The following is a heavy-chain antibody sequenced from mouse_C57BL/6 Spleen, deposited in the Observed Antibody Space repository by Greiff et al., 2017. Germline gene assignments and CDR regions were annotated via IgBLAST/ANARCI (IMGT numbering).Heavy chain of an antibody. CDR2: IRSKSNNYAT. CDR1: GFSFNTYA. V-gene: IGHV10-1*01. D-gene: IGHD2-2*01. CDR3: VRPGYDDAMDY. Sequence: EVQVVESGGGLVQPKGSLKLSCAASGFSFNTYAMNWVRQAPGKGLEWVARIRSKSNNYATYYADSVKDRFTISRDDSESMLYLQMNNLKTEDTAMYYCVRPGYDDAMDYWGQGTSVTVSS. J-gene: IGHJ4*01.